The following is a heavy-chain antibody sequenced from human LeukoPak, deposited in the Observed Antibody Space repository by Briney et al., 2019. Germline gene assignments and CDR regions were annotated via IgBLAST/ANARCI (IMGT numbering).Heavy chain of an antibody. J-gene: IGHJ4*02. Sequence: GGSLRLSCAASGFTFDDYGMSWVRQAPGKGLEWVSGINWNGGSTGYADSVKGRFTISRDNAKNSLYLQMNSLRAEDTALYYCARDGGARYCSSTSCYMGNYFDYWSQGTLVTVSS. D-gene: IGHD2-2*02. CDR3: ARDGGARYCSSTSCYMGNYFDY. CDR2: INWNGGST. V-gene: IGHV3-20*04. CDR1: GFTFDDYG.